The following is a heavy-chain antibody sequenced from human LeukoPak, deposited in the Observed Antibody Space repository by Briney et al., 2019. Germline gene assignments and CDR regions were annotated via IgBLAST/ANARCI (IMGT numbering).Heavy chain of an antibody. V-gene: IGHV4-4*07. D-gene: IGHD3-16*01. CDR1: GDSMSYYY. CDR2: IHTSGTT. CDR3: ARGDYYDGGGRNWFDV. J-gene: IGHJ5*02. Sequence: SETLSLTCTVSGDSMSYYYWNFIRQPAGKGLEWIGRIHTSGTTYYSASLKSRVSMLVDSSRNQFSLRLTSVTAADTAIYFCARGDYYDGGGRNWFDVWGQGTLVTVSS.